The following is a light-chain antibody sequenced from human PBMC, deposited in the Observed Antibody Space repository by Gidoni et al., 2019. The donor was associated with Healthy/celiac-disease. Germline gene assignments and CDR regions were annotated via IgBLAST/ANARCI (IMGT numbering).Light chain of an antibody. Sequence: EIVMTQSPATLSVSPGERATLSCRASQSVSSNLAWYQQKPGQAPRLLIYVASTRATGIPARFSGSGSGTEFTLTISSLQSEDFAVYYCQQYNNWPPGWTFGQXTKVEIK. CDR1: QSVSSN. CDR2: VAS. V-gene: IGKV3-15*01. CDR3: QQYNNWPPGWT. J-gene: IGKJ1*01.